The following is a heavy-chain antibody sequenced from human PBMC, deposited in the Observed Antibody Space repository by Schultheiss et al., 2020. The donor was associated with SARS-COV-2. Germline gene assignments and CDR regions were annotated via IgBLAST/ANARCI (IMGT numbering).Heavy chain of an antibody. D-gene: IGHD5-24*01. J-gene: IGHJ6*02. CDR2: IYHSGST. Sequence: SETLSLTCTVSGGSISSYYWSWIRQPPGKGLEWIGEIYHSGSTNYNPSLKSRVTISVDTSKNQFSLKLSSVTAADTAVYYCAREDLQAFYYYGMDVWGQGTTVTVSS. CDR1: GGSISSYY. V-gene: IGHV4-59*12. CDR3: AREDLQAFYYYGMDV.